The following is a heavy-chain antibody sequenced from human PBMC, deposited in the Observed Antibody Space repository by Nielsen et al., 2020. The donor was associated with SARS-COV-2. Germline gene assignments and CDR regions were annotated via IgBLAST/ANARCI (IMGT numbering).Heavy chain of an antibody. Sequence: SETLSLTCSVSGGSVSSGSHNWSWIRQSAGKGLEWIGRSDIAGSTDYNPSLKSRVTISLDTSKNQFSLNLNFVTAADTALYYCVRDGGSFSEGLLYYDGMDVWGHGTTVTVSS. CDR2: SDIAGST. V-gene: IGHV4-61*02. J-gene: IGHJ6*02. CDR1: GGSVSSGSHN. D-gene: IGHD1-26*01. CDR3: VRDGGSFSEGLLYYDGMDV.